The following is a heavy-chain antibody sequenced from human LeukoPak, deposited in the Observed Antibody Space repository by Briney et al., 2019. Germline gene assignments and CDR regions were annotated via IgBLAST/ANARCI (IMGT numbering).Heavy chain of an antibody. Sequence: GGSLRLSCAASGFTFSSYEMNWVRQAPGKGLEWVSSISSSSSYIYYADSVKGRFTISRDNAKNSLYLQMNSLRAEDTAVYYCARDQDPMYYDFWSGYYTNFDYWGQGTLVTVSS. CDR1: GFTFSSYE. D-gene: IGHD3-3*01. V-gene: IGHV3-21*01. J-gene: IGHJ4*02. CDR2: ISSSSSYI. CDR3: ARDQDPMYYDFWSGYYTNFDY.